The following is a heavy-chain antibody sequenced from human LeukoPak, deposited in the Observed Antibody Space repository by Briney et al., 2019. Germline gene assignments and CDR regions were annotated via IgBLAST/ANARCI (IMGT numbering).Heavy chain of an antibody. CDR2: IYYSGST. V-gene: IGHV4-59*01. CDR3: ARDQYYYGMDV. J-gene: IGHJ6*02. Sequence: PSETLSLTCTVSGGSISSYYWSWIRQPPGKGLEWIGYIYYSGSTNYNPSLKSRVTISVDTSKNQFSLKLSSVTAADTAVYYCARDQYYYGMDVWGQGTLVTVSS. CDR1: GGSISSYY.